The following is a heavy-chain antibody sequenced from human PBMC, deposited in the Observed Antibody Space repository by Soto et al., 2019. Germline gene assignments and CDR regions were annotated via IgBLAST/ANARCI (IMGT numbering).Heavy chain of an antibody. V-gene: IGHV3-7*01. CDR3: ASMVGATPPFDY. D-gene: IGHD1-26*01. CDR1: GFTFSNYW. J-gene: IGHJ4*02. Sequence: EVQLVESGGELVQPGGSLRLSCAASGFTFSNYWMTWVRQAPGKGLEWVANIKQDESEKYYVDSVKGRFTISRDNAKNSLYLQMNSLRAEDTAVYYCASMVGATPPFDYWGQGTLVTVSS. CDR2: IKQDESEK.